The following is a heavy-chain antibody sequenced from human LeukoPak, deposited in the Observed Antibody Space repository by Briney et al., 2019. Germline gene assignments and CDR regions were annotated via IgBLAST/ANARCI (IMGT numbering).Heavy chain of an antibody. CDR2: INHSGST. CDR3: ARRPIRGEWDY. D-gene: IGHD3-10*01. CDR1: GGSFSGYY. Sequence: SETLSLTCAVYGGSFSGYYWSWIRRPPGKGLEWIGEINHSGSTNYNPSLKSRVTISVDTSKNQFSLKLSSVTAADTAVYYCARRPIRGEWDYWGQGTLVTVSS. V-gene: IGHV4-34*01. J-gene: IGHJ4*02.